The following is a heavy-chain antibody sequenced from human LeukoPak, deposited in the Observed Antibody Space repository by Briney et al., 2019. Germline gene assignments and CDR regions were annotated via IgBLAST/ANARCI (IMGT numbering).Heavy chain of an antibody. CDR1: GFTFSSYG. D-gene: IGHD3-10*01. CDR2: IRYDGSNK. Sequence: GGSLRLSCAASGFTFSSYGMHWVRQAPGKGLEWVAFIRYDGSNKYYADSVKGRFTISRDNSKNALYLQMNSLRAEDTAVYYCASRYYGSGLDYYMDVWGKGTTVTVSS. J-gene: IGHJ6*03. CDR3: ASRYYGSGLDYYMDV. V-gene: IGHV3-30*02.